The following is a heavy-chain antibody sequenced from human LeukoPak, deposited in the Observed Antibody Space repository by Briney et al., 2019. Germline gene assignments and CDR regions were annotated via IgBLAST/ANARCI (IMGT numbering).Heavy chain of an antibody. CDR3: ARGGSSGWYRNAFDI. D-gene: IGHD6-19*01. CDR2: INPNSGGT. CDR1: GYTFTGYY. V-gene: IGHV1-2*02. J-gene: IGHJ3*02. Sequence: GASVKVSCKASGYTFTGYYMHWVRQAPGQGLEWMGWINPNSGGTNYAQKFQGRVTMTRDTSISTAYMELSRLRSDDTAVYYCARGGSSGWYRNAFDIWGQGTMVTVSS.